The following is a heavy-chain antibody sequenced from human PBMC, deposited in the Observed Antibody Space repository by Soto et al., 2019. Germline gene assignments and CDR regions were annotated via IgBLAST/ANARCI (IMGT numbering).Heavy chain of an antibody. V-gene: IGHV3-30-3*01. CDR1: GCTFSSYA. CDR2: ISYDGSNK. J-gene: IGHJ3*01. Sequence: QVQLVESGGGVVQPGRSLRLSCAASGCTFSSYAMHWVRQAPGKGLERVAVISYDGSNKYYADSVKGRFTISRENSKNTLYLKMKSLRDEEKAVYYCAREGYSSSHDAFDLWGQGTMVTVSS. CDR3: AREGYSSSHDAFDL. D-gene: IGHD2-2*01.